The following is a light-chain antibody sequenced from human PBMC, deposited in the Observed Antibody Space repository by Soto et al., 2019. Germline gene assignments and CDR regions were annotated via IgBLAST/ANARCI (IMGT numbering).Light chain of an antibody. Sequence: DIQXTQSPXTXSASVGDRVTITCRASQSINNWLAWYQQKPGKAPKLLISKASNLKSGVPSRFSGTGSGTEFTLTISSLQPDDFASYYCQQYDSYPFTFGGGTKVEI. V-gene: IGKV1-5*03. CDR1: QSINNW. J-gene: IGKJ4*01. CDR2: KAS. CDR3: QQYDSYPFT.